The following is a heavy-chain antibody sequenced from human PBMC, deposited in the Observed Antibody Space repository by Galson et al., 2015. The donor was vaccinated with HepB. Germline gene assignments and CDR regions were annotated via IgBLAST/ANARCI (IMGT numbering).Heavy chain of an antibody. J-gene: IGHJ4*02. CDR1: GGTFSSYA. CDR3: ARGRYSSGWYGEGYYFDY. CDR2: IIPIFGTA. Sequence: SVKVSCKASGGTFSSYAISWVRQAPGQGLEWMGGIIPIFGTANYAQKFQGRVTITADESTSTAYMELGSLRSEDTAVYYCARGRYSSGWYGEGYYFDYWGQGTLVTVSS. V-gene: IGHV1-69*13. D-gene: IGHD6-19*01.